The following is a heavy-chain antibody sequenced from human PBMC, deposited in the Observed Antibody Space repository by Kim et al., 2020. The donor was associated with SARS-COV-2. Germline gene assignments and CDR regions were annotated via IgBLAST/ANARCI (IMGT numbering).Heavy chain of an antibody. J-gene: IGHJ6*01. Sequence: GGSLRLSCVASGFTFSSFDMHWVRQAPGKGLEWIAFISGRGTNLHYADSVKGRFTVSRDNSKNSMFLQMNSLRSDDTAVFYCAREGQPDYYYGYY. CDR1: GFTFSSFD. CDR2: ISGRGTNL. D-gene: IGHD3-10*01. V-gene: IGHV3-48*03. CDR3: AREGQPDYYYGYY.